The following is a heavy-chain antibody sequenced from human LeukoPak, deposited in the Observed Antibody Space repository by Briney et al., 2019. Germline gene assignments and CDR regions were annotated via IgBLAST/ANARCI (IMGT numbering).Heavy chain of an antibody. CDR2: IIPIFGTA. CDR3: ARVGDYRGGYYFDY. D-gene: IGHD4-17*01. CDR1: GGTFSSYA. J-gene: IGHJ4*02. V-gene: IGHV1-69*05. Sequence: GASVKVSCKASGGTFSSYAISWVRQAPGQGLEGMGGIIPIFGTANYAQKFQGRVTITTDESTSTAYMELSSLRSEDTAVYYCARVGDYRGGYYFDYWGQGTLVTVSS.